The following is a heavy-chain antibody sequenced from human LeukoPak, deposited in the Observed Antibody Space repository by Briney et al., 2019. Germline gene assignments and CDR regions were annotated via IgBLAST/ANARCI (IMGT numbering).Heavy chain of an antibody. V-gene: IGHV4-4*07. CDR2: IYTSGST. J-gene: IGHJ5*02. D-gene: IGHD3-9*01. Sequence: SEALSLTCTVSGGSISSYYWSWIRQPAGKGLEWIGRIYTSGSTNYNPSLKSRVTMSVDTSKNQFSLKLSSVTAADTAVYYCARAEGYDILTGPDNWFDPWGQGTLVTVSS. CDR3: ARAEGYDILTGPDNWFDP. CDR1: GGSISSYY.